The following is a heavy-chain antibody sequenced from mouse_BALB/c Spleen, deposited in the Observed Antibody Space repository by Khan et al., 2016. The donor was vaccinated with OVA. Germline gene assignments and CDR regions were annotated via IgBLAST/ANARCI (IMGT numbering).Heavy chain of an antibody. Sequence: QVQLQQSGAELVKPGASVKLSCKTPGYTFTSYWIQWVKQRPGQGLGWIGEIFPGTGTTYYNENFKGKATLTVDTASSTAFMQLSSLTSEDSAVYFCASSCVGNYEFGYWAQGTLVTVTA. D-gene: IGHD2-1*01. J-gene: IGHJ3*01. V-gene: IGHV1S132*01. CDR3: ASSCVGNYEFGY. CDR2: IFPGTGTT. CDR1: GYTFTSYW.